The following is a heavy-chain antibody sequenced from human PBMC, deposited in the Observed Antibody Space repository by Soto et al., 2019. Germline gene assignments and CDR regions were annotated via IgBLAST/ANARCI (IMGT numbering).Heavy chain of an antibody. CDR1: GYTFTSYY. CDR2: INPSGGST. J-gene: IGHJ5*02. D-gene: IGHD6-6*01. V-gene: IGHV1-46*03. CDR3: ARAPPGRIAARLGWFVP. Sequence: QVQLVQSGAEVKKPGASVKVSCKASGYTFTSYYMHWVRQAPGQGLVWMGIINPSGGSTSYAQKFKGRVTMTRDTSTSTVYMELSSLRAEDTAVYYCARAPPGRIAARLGWFVPWGQGTLVTVSS.